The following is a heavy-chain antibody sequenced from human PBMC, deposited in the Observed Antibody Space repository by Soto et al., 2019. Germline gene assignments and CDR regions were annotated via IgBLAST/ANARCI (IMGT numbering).Heavy chain of an antibody. CDR3: ARGPLLYPGGYIWGSYRPYQDWFDP. Sequence: SETLSLTCAVYGGSFSGYYWSWIRQPPGKGLEWIGEINHSGSTNYNPSLKSRVTISVDTSRNQFSLKLSSVTATDTAVYYCARGPLLYPGGYIWGSYRPYQDWFDPWGQGTLVTVSS. D-gene: IGHD3-16*02. V-gene: IGHV4-34*01. CDR1: GGSFSGYY. J-gene: IGHJ5*02. CDR2: INHSGST.